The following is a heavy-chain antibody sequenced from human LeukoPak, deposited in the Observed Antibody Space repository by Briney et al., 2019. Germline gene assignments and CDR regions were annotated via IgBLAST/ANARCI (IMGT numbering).Heavy chain of an antibody. Sequence: PSETLSLTCAVYGGSFSGYYWSWIRQPPGKGLEWIGEINHSGSTNYNPSLKSRVTISVDTSKNQFSLKLSSVTAADTAVYYCARGRMSITMVRGARDPVAYYYGMDVWGKGTTVTISS. V-gene: IGHV4-34*01. J-gene: IGHJ6*04. CDR3: ARGRMSITMVRGARDPVAYYYGMDV. D-gene: IGHD3-10*01. CDR1: GGSFSGYY. CDR2: INHSGST.